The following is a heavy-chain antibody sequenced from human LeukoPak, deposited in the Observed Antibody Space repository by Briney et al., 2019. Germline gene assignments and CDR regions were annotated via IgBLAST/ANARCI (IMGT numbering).Heavy chain of an antibody. J-gene: IGHJ4*02. CDR2: ISYDGSHE. Sequence: GGSLRLSCAASRFTFSSYAMHWVRQAPGKGLEWVAFISYDGSHEYYADSVKGRFTISRDNSKNTLYLQMNSLRPEDTAVYSCAKGYGSGSYSIDYWGQGTLVTVSS. CDR1: RFTFSSYA. V-gene: IGHV3-30*04. D-gene: IGHD3-10*01. CDR3: AKGYGSGSYSIDY.